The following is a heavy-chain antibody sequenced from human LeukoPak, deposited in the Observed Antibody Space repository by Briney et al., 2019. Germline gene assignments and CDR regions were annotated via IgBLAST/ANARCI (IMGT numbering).Heavy chain of an antibody. V-gene: IGHV3-21*01. CDR2: ISSSSSYI. J-gene: IGHJ4*02. CDR3: AKDARRGYSYGSHYFDY. D-gene: IGHD5-18*01. CDR1: GFTFSSYS. Sequence: GGSLRLSCAASGFTFSSYSMNWVRQAPGKGLEWVSSISSSSSYIYYADSVKGRFTISRDNAKNSLYLQMNSLRAEDTAVYYCAKDARRGYSYGSHYFDYWGQGTLVTVSS.